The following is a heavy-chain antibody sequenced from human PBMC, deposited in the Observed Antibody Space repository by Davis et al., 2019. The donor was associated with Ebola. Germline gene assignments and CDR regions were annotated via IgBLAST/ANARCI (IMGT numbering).Heavy chain of an antibody. CDR2: ISSSSSYI. CDR3: AKGSSYSSSYDY. V-gene: IGHV3-21*04. Sequence: GESLKISCVGSGFSFSNYEMNWVRQAPGKGLEWVSSISSSSSYIYYADSVKGRFTISRDNAKNSLYLQMNSLRAEDTAVYYCAKGSSYSSSYDYWGQGTLVTVSS. J-gene: IGHJ4*02. D-gene: IGHD6-6*01. CDR1: GFSFSNYE.